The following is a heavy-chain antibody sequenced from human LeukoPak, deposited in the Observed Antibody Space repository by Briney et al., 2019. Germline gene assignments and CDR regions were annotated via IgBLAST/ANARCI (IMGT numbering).Heavy chain of an antibody. CDR2: INHSGST. J-gene: IGHJ4*02. Sequence: SETLSLTCAVYGGSFSGYYWSCIRQPPGKGLEWIGEINHSGSTNYNPSLKSRVTISVDTSKNQFSLKLSSVTAADTAVYYCARGRMRVVVPYANRGFDYWGQGTLVTVSS. CDR1: GGSFSGYY. CDR3: ARGRMRVVVPYANRGFDY. D-gene: IGHD2-2*01. V-gene: IGHV4-34*01.